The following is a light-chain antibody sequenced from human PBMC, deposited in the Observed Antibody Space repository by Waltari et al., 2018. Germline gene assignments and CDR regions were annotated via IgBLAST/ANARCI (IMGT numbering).Light chain of an antibody. Sequence: IVMTKSPATLSVSPGETATLSCRANQRITTNLAWFQQKPGQAPRLLSYDASIRATGIPDRFSGGGSGTDFTLTISSRQSADFAVEYCLQYSNWYRTFGPGTKVEIK. J-gene: IGKJ1*01. CDR2: DAS. CDR3: LQYSNWYRT. V-gene: IGKV3-15*01. CDR1: QRITTN.